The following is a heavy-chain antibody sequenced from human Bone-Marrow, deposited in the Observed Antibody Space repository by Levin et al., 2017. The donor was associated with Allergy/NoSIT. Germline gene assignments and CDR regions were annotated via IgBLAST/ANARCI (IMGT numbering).Heavy chain of an antibody. CDR2: ISSSGDTT. CDR3: AKRDSDVTFYGVSVLDS. V-gene: IGHV3-23*01. CDR1: GFSFNNFA. D-gene: IGHD2/OR15-2a*01. Sequence: PGGSLRLSCAASGFSFNNFAMNWVRLTPGKGLEWLSGISSSGDTTYYTDSVKGRFTVSRDNSRDTLYLQMNSLRADDTAVYYCAKRDSDVTFYGVSVLDSWGQGTLVTVSS. J-gene: IGHJ4*02.